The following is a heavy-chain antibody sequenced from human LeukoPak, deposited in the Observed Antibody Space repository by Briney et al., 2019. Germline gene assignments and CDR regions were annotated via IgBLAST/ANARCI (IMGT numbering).Heavy chain of an antibody. J-gene: IGHJ4*02. Sequence: PGGSLRLSCAASGFTFSSYEMNWVRQAPGKGLEWVSYISSSGSTIYYADSVKGRFTISRDNAKNSLYLQMNSLRAEDTAVYYCARERSYWYYDSSGYYLDYWGQGTLVTVSS. CDR2: ISSSGSTI. CDR3: ARERSYWYYDSSGYYLDY. CDR1: GFTFSSYE. V-gene: IGHV3-48*03. D-gene: IGHD3-22*01.